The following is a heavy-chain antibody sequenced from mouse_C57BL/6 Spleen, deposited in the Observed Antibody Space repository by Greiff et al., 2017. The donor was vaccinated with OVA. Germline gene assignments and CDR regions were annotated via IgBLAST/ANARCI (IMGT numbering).Heavy chain of an antibody. CDR1: GFTFSSYA. D-gene: IGHD2-5*01. J-gene: IGHJ4*01. V-gene: IGHV5-9-1*02. Sequence: EVQGVESGEGLVKPGGSLKLSCAASGFTFSSYAMSWVRQTPEKRLEWVAYISSGGDYIYYADTVKGRFTISRDNARNTLYLQMSSLKSEDTAMYYCTRVDSNYYYYAMDYWGQGTSVTVSS. CDR3: TRVDSNYYYYAMDY. CDR2: ISSGGDYI.